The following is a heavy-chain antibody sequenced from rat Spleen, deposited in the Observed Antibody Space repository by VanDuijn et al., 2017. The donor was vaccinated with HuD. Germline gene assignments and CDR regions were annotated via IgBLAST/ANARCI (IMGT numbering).Heavy chain of an antibody. J-gene: IGHJ2*01. D-gene: IGHD1-4*01. CDR3: ARETGYNSYFDY. Sequence: EVQLVESGGGQVQPGRSLKLSCVGSGFTFNDYWMTWIRQAPGKGLEWIASITNTGNTPYYSQSVKGRFTISRENAKNTLYLQMDSLRSEDTATYYCARETGYNSYFDYWGQGVMVTVSS. V-gene: IGHV5-31*01. CDR1: GFTFNDYW. CDR2: ITNTGNTP.